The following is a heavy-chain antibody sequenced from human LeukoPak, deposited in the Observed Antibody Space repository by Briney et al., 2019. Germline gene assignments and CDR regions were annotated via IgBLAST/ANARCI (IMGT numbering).Heavy chain of an antibody. D-gene: IGHD2-21*02. CDR3: GASTVTVTYYYMAV. Sequence: GASVKVSCKAAGGSFSTHAIIWVRQAPGQGLEWMEGIIPVLGTTNSAQRFQDRLSLTADESTGTASMELTSLRPEDSAVYCCGASTVTVTYYYMAVWGKGTTITVSS. CDR2: IIPVLGTT. V-gene: IGHV1-69*13. CDR1: GGSFSTHA. J-gene: IGHJ6*03.